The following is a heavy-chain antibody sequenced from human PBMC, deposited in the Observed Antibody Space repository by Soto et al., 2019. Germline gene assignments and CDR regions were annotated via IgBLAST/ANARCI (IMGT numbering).Heavy chain of an antibody. CDR3: AKDLGQLEYYYYGMDV. CDR2: ISYDGSNK. V-gene: IGHV3-30*18. D-gene: IGHD3-16*01. Sequence: QVQLVESGGGVVQPGRSLRLSCAASGFTFSSYGMHWVRQAPGKGLEWVAVISYDGSNKYYADSVKGRFTISRDNSKNTLYLQMNSLRAEDTAVYYWAKDLGQLEYYYYGMDVWGQGTTVTVSS. J-gene: IGHJ6*02. CDR1: GFTFSSYG.